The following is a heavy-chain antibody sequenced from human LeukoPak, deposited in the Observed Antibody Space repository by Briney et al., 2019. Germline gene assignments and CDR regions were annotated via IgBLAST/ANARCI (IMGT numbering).Heavy chain of an antibody. V-gene: IGHV3-48*01. D-gene: IGHD3-9*01. J-gene: IGHJ4*02. Sequence: PGGSLRLSCEASGFTFSNYCMNWVRQAPGKGLEWVSYISSSSHMIYYADSVKGRFTISRDNAKNSLYLQMNSLRAEDTAVYYCARDIVATTIRKASFGYWGQGTLVTVSS. CDR3: ARDIVATTIRKASFGY. CDR1: GFTFSNYC. CDR2: ISSSSHMI.